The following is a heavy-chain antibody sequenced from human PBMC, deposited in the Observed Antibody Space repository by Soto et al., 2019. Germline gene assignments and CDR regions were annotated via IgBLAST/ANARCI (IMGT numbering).Heavy chain of an antibody. J-gene: IGHJ5*02. V-gene: IGHV3-30-3*01. CDR2: ISYDGSNK. D-gene: IGHD6-19*01. CDR3: ARDGSPVAGTNWFDP. Sequence: QVQLVESGGGVVQPGRSLRLSCAASGFTFSSYAMHWVRQAPGKGLEWVAVISYDGSNKYYADSVKGRFTISRDNSKNTLYLQMNSLRAEDTAVYYCARDGSPVAGTNWFDPWGQGTLVTVSS. CDR1: GFTFSSYA.